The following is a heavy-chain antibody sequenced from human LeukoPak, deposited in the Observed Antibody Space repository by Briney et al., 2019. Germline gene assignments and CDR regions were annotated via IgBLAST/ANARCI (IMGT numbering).Heavy chain of an antibody. J-gene: IGHJ4*02. Sequence: GSLRLSCAASGFIVSNNHISWIRQPPGKGLEWIGEINHSGSTNYNPSLKSRVTISVDTSKNQFSLKLSSVTAADTAVYYCASGGTDITGDSSGYSHLGFDYWGQGTLVTVSS. CDR3: ASGGTDITGDSSGYSHLGFDY. CDR2: INHSGST. D-gene: IGHD3-22*01. V-gene: IGHV4-34*01. CDR1: GFIVSNNH.